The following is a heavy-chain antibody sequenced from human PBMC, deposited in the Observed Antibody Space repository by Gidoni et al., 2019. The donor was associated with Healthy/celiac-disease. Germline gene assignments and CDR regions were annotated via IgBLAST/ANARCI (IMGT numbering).Heavy chain of an antibody. V-gene: IGHV6-1*01. CDR2: TYYRSKRNK. D-gene: IGHD7-27*01. CDR3: AREEEGDWGGYFDY. J-gene: IGHJ4*02. Sequence: VQLQQPAPGLVKPPQTLSHPCAMSGDSVSSNSAARNWSRQSPSRGFEWLGRTYYRSKRNKDYAESVKSQITINPDTSKNQFSLQLDSVTPEDTAVYYCAREEEGDWGGYFDYGGQGTLVTVSS. CDR1: GDSVSSNSAA.